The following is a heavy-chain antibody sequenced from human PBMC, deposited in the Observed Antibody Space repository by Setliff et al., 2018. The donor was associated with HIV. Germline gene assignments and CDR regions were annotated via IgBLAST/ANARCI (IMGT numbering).Heavy chain of an antibody. CDR2: IYYSGSA. Sequence: SETLSLTCTVSGGSISSYYWSWIRQPPGKGLEWIGYIYYSGSANYNPSLKSRVTISVDTSKNQFSLKLSSVTAAGTAVYYCAREDYDILNFSRYYFDYWGQGTLVTVSS. CDR3: AREDYDILNFSRYYFDY. CDR1: GGSISSYY. J-gene: IGHJ4*02. D-gene: IGHD3-9*01. V-gene: IGHV4-59*01.